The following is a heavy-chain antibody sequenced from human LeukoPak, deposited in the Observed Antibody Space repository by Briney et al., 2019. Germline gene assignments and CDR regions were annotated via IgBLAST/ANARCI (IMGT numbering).Heavy chain of an antibody. V-gene: IGHV3-30*02. CDR1: GFTFSSYG. D-gene: IGHD3-22*01. Sequence: PGGSLRLSCAASGFTFSSYGMHWVRQAPGKGLEWVAFIRYDGSNKYYADSVKGRFTISRDNSKNTLYLQMNSLRAEDTAVYYCAKDAFYDSSGYSTFDYWGQGTLVTVSS. CDR2: IRYDGSNK. J-gene: IGHJ4*02. CDR3: AKDAFYDSSGYSTFDY.